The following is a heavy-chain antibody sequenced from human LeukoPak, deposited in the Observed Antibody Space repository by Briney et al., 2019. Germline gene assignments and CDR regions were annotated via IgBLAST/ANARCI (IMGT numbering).Heavy chain of an antibody. CDR3: AKSPVTKYYDSSGYHFDY. CDR1: GFTFSSYG. D-gene: IGHD3-22*01. Sequence: GGSLRLSCAASGFTFSSYGMHWVRQAPGKGLEWVAVISYDGSNKYYADSVKGRFTISRDNSKNTLYLQMNSLRAEDTAVYYCAKSPVTKYYDSSGYHFDYWGQGTLVTVSS. CDR2: ISYDGSNK. J-gene: IGHJ4*02. V-gene: IGHV3-30*18.